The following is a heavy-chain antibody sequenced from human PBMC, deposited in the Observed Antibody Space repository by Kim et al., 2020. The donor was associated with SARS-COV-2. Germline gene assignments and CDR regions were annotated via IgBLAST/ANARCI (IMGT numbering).Heavy chain of an antibody. J-gene: IGHJ5*02. V-gene: IGHV4-34*01. D-gene: IGHD6-13*01. CDR2: INHSGST. Sequence: SETLSLTCAVYGGSFSGYYWSWIRQPPGKGLEWIGEINHSGSTNYNPSLKSRVTTSVDTTKNQSSLKLSSVTAADTAVYYCARVAPYSSILSPGYNWFDP. CDR1: GGSFSGYY. CDR3: ARVAPYSSILSPGYNWFDP.